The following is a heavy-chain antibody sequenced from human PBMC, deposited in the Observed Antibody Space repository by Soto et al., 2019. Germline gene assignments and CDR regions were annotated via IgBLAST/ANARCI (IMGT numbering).Heavy chain of an antibody. CDR1: GFTFSNAW. CDR3: TIPRGPMIRP. Sequence: EVQLVESGGGLVEPGGSLRLSCTASGFTFSNAWMTWVRQAPGKGLEWVGRIKSKTDGGTTDYAASVKGRFTTSRGDSKNTMYLQLNSRITEDTGVYYCTIPRGPMIRPGGQGTLVPVSS. J-gene: IGHJ5*02. D-gene: IGHD3-22*01. CDR2: IKSKTDGGTT. V-gene: IGHV3-15*01.